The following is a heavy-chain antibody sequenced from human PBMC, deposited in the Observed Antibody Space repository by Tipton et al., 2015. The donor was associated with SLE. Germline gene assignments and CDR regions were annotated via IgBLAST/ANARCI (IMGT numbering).Heavy chain of an antibody. V-gene: IGHV4-39*01. Sequence: TLSLTCTVSGGSISSSSYYWGWIRQPPGKGMEWIGSIYYSGSTYYNPPLKSRVTISVDTSKNQFSLKLSSVTAADTAVYYCARSGFYHRADAFDIWGQGTMVTVSS. D-gene: IGHD3-10*01. J-gene: IGHJ3*02. CDR1: GGSISSSSYY. CDR2: IYYSGST. CDR3: ARSGFYHRADAFDI.